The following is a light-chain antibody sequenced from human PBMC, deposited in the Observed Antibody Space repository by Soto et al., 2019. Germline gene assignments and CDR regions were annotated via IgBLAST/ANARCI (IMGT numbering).Light chain of an antibody. V-gene: IGKV1-39*01. Sequence: DIQMTQSPSSLSASVGDRVTITCRASQSISSYLNWYQQKPGKAPKLLIYAASSLQSGVPSRFSGSGSATDFTVTLSSLQPEDFATYYCQQSYSTLGTFGQGTKVEIK. CDR2: AAS. CDR1: QSISSY. CDR3: QQSYSTLGT. J-gene: IGKJ1*01.